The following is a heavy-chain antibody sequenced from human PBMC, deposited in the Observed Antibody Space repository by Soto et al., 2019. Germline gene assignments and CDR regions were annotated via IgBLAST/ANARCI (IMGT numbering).Heavy chain of an antibody. CDR1: GFSLSTSGVG. CDR2: IYWNDDK. Sequence: SGPTLVNPTQTLTLTCTFSGFSLSTSGVGVGWIRQPPGKALEWLALIYWNDDKRYSPSLKSRLTITKDTSKNQVVLTMTNMDPVDTATYYCARGGYSGYDADYWGQGTLVTVSS. D-gene: IGHD5-12*01. J-gene: IGHJ4*02. V-gene: IGHV2-5*01. CDR3: ARGGYSGYDADY.